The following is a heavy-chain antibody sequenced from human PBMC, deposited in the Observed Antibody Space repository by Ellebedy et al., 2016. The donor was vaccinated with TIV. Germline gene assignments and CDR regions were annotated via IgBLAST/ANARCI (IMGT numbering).Heavy chain of an antibody. CDR2: ISSSSSYI. CDR3: ARGSVTVTSITPFDY. J-gene: IGHJ4*02. Sequence: PGGSLRLSCAASGFIFSTYSMNWVRQTPGRGLEWVSSISSSSSYIYYADSVKGRFTISRDNAKSSLYLQMNSLRVEDTAVYYCARGSVTVTSITPFDYWGQGTLVTVSS. V-gene: IGHV3-21*01. CDR1: GFIFSTYS. D-gene: IGHD4-17*01.